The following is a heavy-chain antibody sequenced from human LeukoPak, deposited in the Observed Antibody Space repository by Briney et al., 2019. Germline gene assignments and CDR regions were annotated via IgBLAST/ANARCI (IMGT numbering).Heavy chain of an antibody. CDR1: GFTFSSYG. D-gene: IGHD6-13*01. V-gene: IGHV3-30*02. CDR3: ASSNPAGSSWRPFDN. CDR2: IRYDGSNK. J-gene: IGHJ4*02. Sequence: GGFLRLSCAASGFTFSSYGMHWVRQAPGKGLEWVAFIRYDGSNKYYADSVKGRFTISRDNSKNTLYLQMNSLRGDDTAIYYCASSNPAGSSWRPFDNWGQGTLVTVSS.